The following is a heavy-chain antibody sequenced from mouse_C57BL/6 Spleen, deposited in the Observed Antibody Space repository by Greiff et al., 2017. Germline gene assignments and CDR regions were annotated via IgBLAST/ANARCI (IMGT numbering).Heavy chain of an antibody. CDR1: GYTFTDYY. CDR2: IYPGSGNT. V-gene: IGHV1-84*01. CDR3: ARQRGYYGYDGYFDY. J-gene: IGHJ2*01. D-gene: IGHD2-2*01. Sequence: LMESGPELVKPGASVKISCKASGYTFTDYYINWVKQRPGQGLEWIGWIYPGSGNTKYNEKFKGKATLTVDTSSSTAYMQLSSLTSEDSAVYFCARQRGYYGYDGYFDYWGQGTTLTVSS.